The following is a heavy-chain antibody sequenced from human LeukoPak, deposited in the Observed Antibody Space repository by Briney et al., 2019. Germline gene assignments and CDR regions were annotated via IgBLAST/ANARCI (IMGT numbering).Heavy chain of an antibody. J-gene: IGHJ6*03. CDR3: ARGRSGSYQRYYYYYMDV. Sequence: SETLSLTCTVSGGSISSYYWSWIRQPAGKGLEWIGRIYTSGSTNYNPSLKSRVTISVDKSKNQSSLKLSSVTAADTAVYYCARGRSGSYQRYYYYYMDVWGKGTTVTVSS. CDR1: GGSISSYY. CDR2: IYTSGST. V-gene: IGHV4-4*07. D-gene: IGHD1-26*01.